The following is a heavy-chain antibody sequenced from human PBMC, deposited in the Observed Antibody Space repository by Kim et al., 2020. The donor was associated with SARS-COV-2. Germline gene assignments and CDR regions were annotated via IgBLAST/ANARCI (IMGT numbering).Heavy chain of an antibody. J-gene: IGHJ1*01. CDR2: IYYSGST. CDR1: GGSISSSSYY. Sequence: SETLSLTCTVSGGSISSSSYYWGWIRQPPGKGLEWIGSIYYSGSTYYNPSLKSRVTISVDTSKNQFSLKLSSVTAADTAVYYCARDQRFHAEYFQHWGQGTLVTVSS. CDR3: ARDQRFHAEYFQH. D-gene: IGHD3-10*01. V-gene: IGHV4-39*07.